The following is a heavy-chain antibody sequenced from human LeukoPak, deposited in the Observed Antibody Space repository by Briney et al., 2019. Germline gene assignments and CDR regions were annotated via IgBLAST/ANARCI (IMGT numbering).Heavy chain of an antibody. V-gene: IGHV4-59*07. CDR1: GGSISGYF. J-gene: IGHJ4*02. CDR3: ARADTAIALVSHL. CDR2: IYYSGIT. Sequence: PSDTLSLTCTVSGGSISGYFWSWIRQPPGKGLEWIGYIYYSGITNYNPSLKSRVTILVDTSKNQFSLKLSSVTAADTAVYYCARADTAIALVSHLWGQGTLVTVSP. D-gene: IGHD5-18*01.